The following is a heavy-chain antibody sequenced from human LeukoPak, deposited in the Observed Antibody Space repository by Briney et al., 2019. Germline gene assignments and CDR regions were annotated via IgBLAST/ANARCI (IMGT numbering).Heavy chain of an antibody. D-gene: IGHD3-10*01. J-gene: IGHJ4*02. Sequence: VSGPTLVKPTQTLTLTCTFSGFSLTTGVSVGWIRQPPGKALEWLALTFWDEEKQYSRSLKSRVTITKDTSKNQVVLTMTNMDPVDTATYYCARRHRYYDASGSYAYHFDSWGQGTLVTVSS. CDR1: GFSLTTGVS. CDR2: TFWDEEK. V-gene: IGHV2-5*02. CDR3: ARRHRYYDASGSYAYHFDS.